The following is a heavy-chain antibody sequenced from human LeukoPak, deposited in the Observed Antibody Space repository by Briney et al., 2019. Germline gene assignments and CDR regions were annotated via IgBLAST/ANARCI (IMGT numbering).Heavy chain of an antibody. CDR1: GFTFSSYA. D-gene: IGHD1-26*01. CDR3: AKDSRILLGSTFDY. V-gene: IGHV3-23*01. CDR2: ISGSGGST. J-gene: IGHJ4*02. Sequence: PGGSLRLSCAASGFTFSSYAMSWVRQAPGKGLEWVSAISGSGGSTYYADSVKGRFTTSRDNSKNTLYLQMNSLRAEDTAVYYCAKDSRILLGSTFDYWGQGTLVTVSS.